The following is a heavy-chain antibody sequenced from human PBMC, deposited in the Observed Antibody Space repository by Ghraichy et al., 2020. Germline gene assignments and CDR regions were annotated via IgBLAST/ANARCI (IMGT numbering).Heavy chain of an antibody. CDR1: GFTFSSYA. CDR2: ISGSGGST. CDR3: ATHYDLLTGPSYYFDY. D-gene: IGHD3-9*01. V-gene: IGHV3-23*01. Sequence: ETLSLTCAASGFTFSSYAMSWVRQAPGKGLEWVSAISGSGGSTYYADSVKGRFTISRDNSKNTLYLQMNSLRAEDTAVYYCATHYDLLTGPSYYFDYWGQGTLVTVSS. J-gene: IGHJ4*02.